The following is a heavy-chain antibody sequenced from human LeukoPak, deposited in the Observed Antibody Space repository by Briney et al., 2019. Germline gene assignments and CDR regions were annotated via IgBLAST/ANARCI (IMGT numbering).Heavy chain of an antibody. Sequence: SETLSRTCTVSGGSISSYYWSWIRQPAGKGLEWIGRIYTSGSTNYNPSLKSRVTMSVDTSKNQFSLKLSSVTAADTAVYYCARELKVDTIAGNYYYYGIDVWGQGTTVTVSS. D-gene: IGHD3-3*01. J-gene: IGHJ6*02. CDR2: IYTSGST. CDR1: GGSISSYY. V-gene: IGHV4-4*07. CDR3: ARELKVDTIAGNYYYYGIDV.